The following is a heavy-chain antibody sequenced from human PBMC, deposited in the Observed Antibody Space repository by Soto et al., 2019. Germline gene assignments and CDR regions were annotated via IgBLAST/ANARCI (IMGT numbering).Heavy chain of an antibody. D-gene: IGHD6-13*01. V-gene: IGHV4-39*01. CDR3: ARHRPRVMAEAVNSFDS. J-gene: IGHJ4*02. CDR1: GGSISSSSYY. CDR2: IYYSGST. Sequence: SETLSLTCTVSGGSISSSSYYWGWIRQPPGKGLEWIGSIYYSGSTYYNPSLKSRVTISVDTSKNQFSLKLSSVTAADTAVYYCARHRPRVMAEAVNSFDSGGKEPLVT.